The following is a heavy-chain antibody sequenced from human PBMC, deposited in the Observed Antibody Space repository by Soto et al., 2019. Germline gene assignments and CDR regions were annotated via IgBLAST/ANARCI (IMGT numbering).Heavy chain of an antibody. CDR2: MNPNSGNT. CDR1: GYTFTSYD. J-gene: IGHJ4*02. D-gene: IGHD1-1*01. Sequence: QVPLVQSGAEVKKPGASVKVSCKASGYTFTSYDINWVRQATGQGLEWMGWMNPNSGNTGYAQKFQGRVTMTRNTSISTAYMELSSLRSEDTAVYYCARKTTEELEFPDWGQGTLVTVSS. CDR3: ARKTTEELEFPD. V-gene: IGHV1-8*01.